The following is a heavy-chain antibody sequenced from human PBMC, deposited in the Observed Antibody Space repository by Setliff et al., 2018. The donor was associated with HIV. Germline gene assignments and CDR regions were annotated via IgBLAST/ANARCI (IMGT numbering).Heavy chain of an antibody. Sequence: PSETLSLTCTVSGGSLTNYYWSWIRQPPGKGLEWIGHIYTSGNTNYNPSLNSRLLISLDMSKNQFSLRLRSVTVADTAVYFCARLAGSGNSWGYFDYWGQGSLVTV. V-gene: IGHV4-4*09. CDR1: GGSLTNYY. CDR3: ARLAGSGNSWGYFDY. J-gene: IGHJ4*02. D-gene: IGHD1-26*01. CDR2: IYTSGNT.